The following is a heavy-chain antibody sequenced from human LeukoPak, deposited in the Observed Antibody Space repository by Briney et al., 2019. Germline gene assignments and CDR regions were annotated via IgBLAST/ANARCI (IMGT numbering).Heavy chain of an antibody. D-gene: IGHD5-18*01. V-gene: IGHV4-59*01. CDR3: ARDGGYSYGYPFDY. CDR2: IYYSGST. CDR1: GVSISSYY. J-gene: IGHJ4*02. Sequence: SETLSLTCTVSGVSISSYYWSWIRQPPGKGLEWIGYIYYSGSTNYNPSLKSRVTISVDTSKNQFSLKLSSVTAADTAVYYCARDGGYSYGYPFDYWGQGTLVTVSS.